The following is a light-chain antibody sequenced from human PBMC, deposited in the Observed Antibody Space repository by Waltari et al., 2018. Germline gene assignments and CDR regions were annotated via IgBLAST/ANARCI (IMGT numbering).Light chain of an antibody. J-gene: IGKJ1*01. CDR1: QNVNNN. CDR2: DAS. V-gene: IGKV3-15*01. Sequence: ETVMTQSPATLSVSPGERASLSCRASQNVNNNLAWYQQKPGQFPRLLIYDASPRATGIPARFSGSGSGTEFTLTISSLQSEDFAVYYCQQYDNWPGTFGHGTKVEIK. CDR3: QQYDNWPGT.